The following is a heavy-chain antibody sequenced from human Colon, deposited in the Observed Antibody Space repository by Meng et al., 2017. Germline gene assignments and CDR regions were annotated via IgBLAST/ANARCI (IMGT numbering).Heavy chain of an antibody. V-gene: IGHV4-38-2*02. CDR3: GRDSSSWFFNY. D-gene: IGHD6-13*01. CDR2: IYHSGST. J-gene: IGHJ4*02. Sequence: SETLSLTCTVSGYPISSGYYWGWIRQPPGKGLEWIGSIYHSGSTYYNPSLRGRLSISVDTSKNQFFLRLSSVTAADTAVYYCGRDSSSWFFNYWGQGTLVTVSS. CDR1: GYPISSGYY.